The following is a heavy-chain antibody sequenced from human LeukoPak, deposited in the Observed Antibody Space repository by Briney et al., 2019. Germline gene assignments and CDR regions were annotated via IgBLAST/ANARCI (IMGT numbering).Heavy chain of an antibody. Sequence: SETLSLTCNVSGESISSHYWSWTRQSPGKGLEWIGYITNSGTTKFNPSLKSRVTISRDTSKNQISLRLSSVTAADTAVYYCAPPPYYYEANGYSVAWGQGTLVTVSS. V-gene: IGHV4-59*03. CDR2: ITNSGTT. CDR1: GESISSHY. D-gene: IGHD3-22*01. CDR3: APPPYYYEANGYSVA. J-gene: IGHJ5*02.